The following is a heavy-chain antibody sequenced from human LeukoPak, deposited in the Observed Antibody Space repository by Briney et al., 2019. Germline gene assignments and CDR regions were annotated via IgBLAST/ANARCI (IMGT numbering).Heavy chain of an antibody. CDR3: ARGLSAYDFWSGYYYYFDY. CDR1: GYTFTGYY. CDR2: ISAYNGNT. Sequence: RASVKVSCKASGYTFTGYYMHWVRQAPGQGLEWMGWISAYNGNTNYAQKLQGRVTMTTDTSTSTAYMELRSLRSDDTAVYYCARGLSAYDFWSGYYYYFDYWGQGTLVTVSS. V-gene: IGHV1-18*04. D-gene: IGHD3-3*01. J-gene: IGHJ4*02.